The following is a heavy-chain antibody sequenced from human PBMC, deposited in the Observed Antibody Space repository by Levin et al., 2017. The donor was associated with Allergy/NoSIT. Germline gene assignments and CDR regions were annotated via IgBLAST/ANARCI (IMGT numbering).Heavy chain of an antibody. J-gene: IGHJ5*02. Sequence: GESLKISCAASGFTFSRYAMTWVRQAPGKGLEWVSSISGSGESTYHTDSVKGRFTISRDNSKDTLYLQMNSLSAEDTAVYYCAKWSDSGTSGGAWGQGTLVTVSS. CDR1: GFTFSRYA. CDR3: AKWSDSGTSGGA. D-gene: IGHD1-26*01. V-gene: IGHV3-23*01. CDR2: ISGSGEST.